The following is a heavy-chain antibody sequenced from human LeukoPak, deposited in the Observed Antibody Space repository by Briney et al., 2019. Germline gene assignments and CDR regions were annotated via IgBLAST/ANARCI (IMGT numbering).Heavy chain of an antibody. J-gene: IGHJ5*02. D-gene: IGHD3-3*01. Sequence: SETLSLTCTVSDEVITSNNWWSWVRQSPGKGLEWIGEIFHSGTTRYKASLESRVTMLLDKSKNQFSLKLSSVTAADTAVYYCARHFPPKYGTIFGVAHGWFDPWGQGTLVTVSS. V-gene: IGHV4-4*02. CDR1: DEVITSNNW. CDR2: IFHSGTT. CDR3: ARHFPPKYGTIFGVAHGWFDP.